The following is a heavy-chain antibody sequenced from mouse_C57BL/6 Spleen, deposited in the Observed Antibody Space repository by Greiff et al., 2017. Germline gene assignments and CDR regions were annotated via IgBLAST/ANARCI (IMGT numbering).Heavy chain of an antibody. V-gene: IGHV1-75*01. J-gene: IGHJ1*03. Sequence: QVQLQQSGPELVKPGASVKISCKASGYTFTDSYINWVKQRPGQGLEWIGWIFPGSGSTYYNQKFKGKATLTVDKSSSTAYMWLSSLTSEDSAVXFWASSEYFDVWGTGTTVTVSS. CDR2: IFPGSGST. CDR1: GYTFTDSY. CDR3: ASSEYFDV.